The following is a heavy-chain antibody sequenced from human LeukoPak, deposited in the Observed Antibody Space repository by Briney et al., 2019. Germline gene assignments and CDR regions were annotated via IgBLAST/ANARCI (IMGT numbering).Heavy chain of an antibody. CDR2: ISSSSSTI. Sequence: PGGSLRLSCAASGFTFSSYAMNWVRQTPGKGLEWVSYISSSSSTIYYADSVKGRFTVSRDNAKNSLYLQMNSLSDEDTAVYYCASNPYGGHYFDYWGQGTLVTVSS. CDR1: GFTFSSYA. CDR3: ASNPYGGHYFDY. J-gene: IGHJ4*02. D-gene: IGHD2-21*01. V-gene: IGHV3-48*02.